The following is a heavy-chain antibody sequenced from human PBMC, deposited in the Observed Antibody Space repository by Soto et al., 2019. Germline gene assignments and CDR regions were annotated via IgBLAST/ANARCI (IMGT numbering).Heavy chain of an antibody. D-gene: IGHD4-17*01. CDR2: ISGSGIYT. Sequence: GGSLRLSCAASGFTFSRYAMTWVRQSPGKGLEYVSAISGSGIYTDYADSVKGRFTVSRDNTNNTLYLHMKSLRAEDTALYYCALKRGGLRSFTDYWGQEPLLTVSS. V-gene: IGHV3-23*01. J-gene: IGHJ4*01. CDR1: GFTFSRYA. CDR3: ALKRGGLRSFTDY.